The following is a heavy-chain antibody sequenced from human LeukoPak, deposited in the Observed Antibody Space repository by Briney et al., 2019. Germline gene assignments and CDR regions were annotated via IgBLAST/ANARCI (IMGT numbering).Heavy chain of an antibody. CDR2: MYYSGGP. CDR1: GGSISSSSYY. J-gene: IGHJ4*02. D-gene: IGHD1-26*01. Sequence: SETLSLTCTVSGGSISSSSYYWGWIRQPPGKGLEWIGSMYYSGGPYYNPALKSRVTMSVDTSKNQISLKLSSVTAADTAVYYCARGRLHRTHDNWGQGTLVTVSS. V-gene: IGHV4-39*01. CDR3: ARGRLHRTHDN.